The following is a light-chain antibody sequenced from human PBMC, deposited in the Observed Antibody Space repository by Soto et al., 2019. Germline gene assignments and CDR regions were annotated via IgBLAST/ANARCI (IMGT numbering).Light chain of an antibody. CDR1: QSVSSSY. CDR3: QQHDHSPRT. J-gene: IGKJ1*01. Sequence: ETELTQSPGTLSLSPGERATLSCRASQSVSSSYLAWYQQKPGQAPRLLIYGTSSRATGIPDRFSGSGSGTDFTLTISRLEPEDFAVYYCQQHDHSPRTFGQGTKVEIK. V-gene: IGKV3-20*01. CDR2: GTS.